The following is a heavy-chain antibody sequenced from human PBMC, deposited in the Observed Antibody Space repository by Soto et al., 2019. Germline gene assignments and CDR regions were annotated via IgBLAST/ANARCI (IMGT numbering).Heavy chain of an antibody. J-gene: IGHJ4*02. CDR1: GFTFSSYG. Sequence: GGSLRLSCAASGFTFSSYGMHWVRQAPGKGLEWVAVISYDGSNKYYADSVKGRFTISRDNSKNTLYLQMNSLRAEDTAVYYCAKPYNAVDIVVVPAAMAPVDYWGQGTLVTVSS. CDR2: ISYDGSNK. CDR3: AKPYNAVDIVVVPAAMAPVDY. V-gene: IGHV3-30*18. D-gene: IGHD2-2*01.